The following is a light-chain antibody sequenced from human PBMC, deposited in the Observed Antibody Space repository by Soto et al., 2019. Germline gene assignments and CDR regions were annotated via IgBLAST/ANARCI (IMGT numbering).Light chain of an antibody. J-gene: IGLJ1*01. V-gene: IGLV2-14*03. CDR1: SSDIGAYNY. Sequence: QSALTQPASVSGSPGQSITISCTGTSSDIGAYNYVSWYQQHPGQAPKLMIYDVNNRPSGISDRFSGSKSGNTASLTISGLQAEDEAAYYCYSWNSNSDTHYVFGTGTKLTVL. CDR3: YSWNSNSDTHYV. CDR2: DVN.